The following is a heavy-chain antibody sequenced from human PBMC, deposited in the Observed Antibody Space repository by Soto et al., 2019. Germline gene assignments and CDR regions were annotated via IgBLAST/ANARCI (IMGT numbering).Heavy chain of an antibody. Sequence: LCGGSISSGGYYWSWIRQHPGKGLEWIGYLYYSGSTYYNPSLKSRVTISVDTSKNQFSLKLSSVTAADTAVYYCARADQYYDFWSGPKRYNWFDPWGQGTLVTVSS. J-gene: IGHJ5*02. CDR1: GGSISSGGYY. CDR2: LYYSGST. V-gene: IGHV4-31*02. CDR3: ARADQYYDFWSGPKRYNWFDP. D-gene: IGHD3-3*01.